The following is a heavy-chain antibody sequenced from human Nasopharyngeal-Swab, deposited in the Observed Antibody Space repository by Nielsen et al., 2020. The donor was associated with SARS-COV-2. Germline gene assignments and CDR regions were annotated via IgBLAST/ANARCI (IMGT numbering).Heavy chain of an antibody. Sequence: ASVKASCKASGYTFTSYGISWVRQAPGQGLEWMGWISAYNGNTNYAQKLQGRVTMTTDTSTSTAYMELRSLRSDDTAVYYCARSPSYYDFWSGYYTGYYYGMDVWGQGTTVTVSS. CDR2: ISAYNGNT. CDR1: GYTFTSYG. J-gene: IGHJ6*02. CDR3: ARSPSYYDFWSGYYTGYYYGMDV. D-gene: IGHD3-3*01. V-gene: IGHV1-18*01.